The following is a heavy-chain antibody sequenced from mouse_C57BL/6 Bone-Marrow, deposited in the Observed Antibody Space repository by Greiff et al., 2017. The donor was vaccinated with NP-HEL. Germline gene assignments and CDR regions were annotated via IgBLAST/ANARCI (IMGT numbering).Heavy chain of an antibody. CDR2: INYDGSST. J-gene: IGHJ4*01. CDR3: ARENYGQFYYAMDY. CDR1: GFTFSDYY. V-gene: IGHV5-16*01. Sequence: EVKLVESEGGLVQPGSSMKLSCTASGFTFSDYYMAWVRQVPEKGLEWVANINYDGSSTYYLDSLKSRFIISRDNAKNILYLQMSSLKSEDTATYYCARENYGQFYYAMDYWGQGTSVTVSS. D-gene: IGHD1-1*01.